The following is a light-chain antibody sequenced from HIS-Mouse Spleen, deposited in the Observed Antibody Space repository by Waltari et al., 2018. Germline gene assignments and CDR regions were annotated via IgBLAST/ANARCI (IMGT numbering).Light chain of an antibody. CDR1: SSDVGSYNL. CDR3: CSYAGSSPYVV. J-gene: IGLJ2*01. CDR2: EGS. Sequence: QSALTQPASVSGSPGQSITISCTGTSSDVGSYNLVSWYQQHPGKAPKRMIYEGSKRPSRVSNRFAGSKSGHTASLTISGLQAEDEADYYCCSYAGSSPYVVFGGGTKLTVL. V-gene: IGLV2-23*01.